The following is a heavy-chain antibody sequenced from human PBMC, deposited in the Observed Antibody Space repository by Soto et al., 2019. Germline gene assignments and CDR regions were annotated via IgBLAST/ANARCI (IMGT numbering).Heavy chain of an antibody. Sequence: SETLSLTCTVSGGSISSGDYYWSWIRQPPGKGLEWIGYIYYSGSTYYNPSLKSRVTISVDTSKNHFSLKLSSVTAADTAVYYCARVPYYYDSSGYPLRSWYYFDYWGQGTLVTVSS. V-gene: IGHV4-30-4*01. CDR3: ARVPYYYDSSGYPLRSWYYFDY. CDR1: GGSISSGDYY. D-gene: IGHD3-22*01. CDR2: IYYSGST. J-gene: IGHJ4*02.